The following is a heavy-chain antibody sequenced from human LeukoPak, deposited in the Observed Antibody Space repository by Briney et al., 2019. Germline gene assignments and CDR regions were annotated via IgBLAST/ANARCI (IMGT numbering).Heavy chain of an antibody. CDR3: ARHSHFPC. CDR1: GGSISNYY. J-gene: IGHJ4*02. CDR2: IYYSGTT. V-gene: IGHV4-59*08. Sequence: SETLSLTCSVSGGSISNYYWSWVRQPPGKALEWIGYIYYSGTTNYNPSLKSRVTMSVDTSKNQFSLKLSSVTAADTAVYYCARHSHFPCWGRGTLVTVSS.